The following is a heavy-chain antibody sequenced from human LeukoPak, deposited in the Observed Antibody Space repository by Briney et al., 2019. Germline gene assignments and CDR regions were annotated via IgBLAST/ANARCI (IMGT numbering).Heavy chain of an antibody. Sequence: ASVKVSCKASGYTFTSYDINWVRQATGQGLEWMGIINPSGGSTSYAQKFQGRVTMTRDMSTSTVYMELSSLRSEDTAVYYCARDLVIGAFDIWGQGTMVTVSS. V-gene: IGHV1-46*01. D-gene: IGHD3-22*01. CDR3: ARDLVIGAFDI. CDR2: INPSGGST. CDR1: GYTFTSYD. J-gene: IGHJ3*02.